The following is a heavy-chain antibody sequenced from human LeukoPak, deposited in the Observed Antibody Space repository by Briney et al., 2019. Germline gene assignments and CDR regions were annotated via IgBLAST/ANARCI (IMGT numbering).Heavy chain of an antibody. D-gene: IGHD3-22*01. CDR3: ARARPRLDSSGYSPDY. Sequence: GGSLRLSCAASGFTFSDYSMNWVRQAPGKGLEWVSSISSRSSYIYYVDSVKGRFTISRDNAKNSLNLQMNSLRAEDTAVYYCARARPRLDSSGYSPDYWGQGTLVTVSS. J-gene: IGHJ4*02. CDR2: ISSRSSYI. V-gene: IGHV3-21*01. CDR1: GFTFSDYS.